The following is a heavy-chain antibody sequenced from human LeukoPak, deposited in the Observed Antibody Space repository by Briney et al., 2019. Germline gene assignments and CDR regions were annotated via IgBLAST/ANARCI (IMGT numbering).Heavy chain of an antibody. V-gene: IGHV4-59*01. CDR3: ARDYHMAV. J-gene: IGHJ6*01. CDR2: IFYSGST. D-gene: IGHD3-16*02. Sequence: SETLSLTCTVSGGSISGYYWSWVRQPPGKGLEWIGYIFYSGSTNYNPSPKSRVTISGDTSKNQFSLKLTSVTAADTAVYYCARDYHMAVWGKGTSVTVSS. CDR1: GGSISGYY.